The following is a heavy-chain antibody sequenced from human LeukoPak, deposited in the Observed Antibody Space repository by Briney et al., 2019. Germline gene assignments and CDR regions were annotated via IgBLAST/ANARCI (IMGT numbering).Heavy chain of an antibody. D-gene: IGHD3-10*01. Sequence: GGSLRLSCAASGFTFSSYSMNWVRQAPGKGLGWVSSISSSSSYIYYADSVKGRFTISRDNAKDSLYLQMNSLRAEDTAVYYCARDPDPQLYYYAPWGQGTLVTVSS. CDR2: ISSSSSYI. CDR1: GFTFSSYS. CDR3: ARDPDPQLYYYAP. V-gene: IGHV3-21*01. J-gene: IGHJ5*02.